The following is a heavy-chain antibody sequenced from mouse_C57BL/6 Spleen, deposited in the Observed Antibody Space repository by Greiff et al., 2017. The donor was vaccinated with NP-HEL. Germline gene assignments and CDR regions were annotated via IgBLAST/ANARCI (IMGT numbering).Heavy chain of an antibody. V-gene: IGHV1-82*01. J-gene: IGHJ3*01. D-gene: IGHD1-1*01. CDR1: GYAFSSSW. Sequence: VQLVESGPELVKPGASVKISCKASGYAFSSSWMNWVKQRPGKGLEWIGRIYPGDGDTNYNGKFKGKATLTADKSSSTAYMQLSSLTSEDSAVYFCARERNYYGSSPFAYWGQGTLVTVSA. CDR2: IYPGDGDT. CDR3: ARERNYYGSSPFAY.